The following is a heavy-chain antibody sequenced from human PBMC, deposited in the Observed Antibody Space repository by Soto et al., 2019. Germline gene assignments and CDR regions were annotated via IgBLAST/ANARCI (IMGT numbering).Heavy chain of an antibody. CDR3: ARGGYCSGGSCYGMDV. J-gene: IGHJ6*02. Sequence: ASVKVSCKASGYTFTSYAMHWVRQAPGQRLEWMGWINAGNGNTKYSQKFQGRVTITRDTSASTAYMELSSLRSEDTAVYYCARGGYCSGGSCYGMDVWGQGTTVPVSS. CDR2: INAGNGNT. D-gene: IGHD2-15*01. CDR1: GYTFTSYA. V-gene: IGHV1-3*01.